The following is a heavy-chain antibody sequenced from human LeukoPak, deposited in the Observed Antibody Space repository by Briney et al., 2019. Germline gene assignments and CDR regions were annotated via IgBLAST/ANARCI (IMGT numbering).Heavy chain of an antibody. CDR1: GGSFSGYY. CDR3: ARDKFCSDTGSCNIGLFDL. J-gene: IGHJ4*02. D-gene: IGHD2-15*01. V-gene: IGHV4-34*01. Sequence: SETLSLTCGVFGGSFSGYYWTWLRQPPGKGLEWIGQINHRGSSHYNPSLRSRVTISVDTSKTQFSLKLTSLTAADTAVYYCARDKFCSDTGSCNIGLFDLWGQGALVTVSS. CDR2: INHRGSS.